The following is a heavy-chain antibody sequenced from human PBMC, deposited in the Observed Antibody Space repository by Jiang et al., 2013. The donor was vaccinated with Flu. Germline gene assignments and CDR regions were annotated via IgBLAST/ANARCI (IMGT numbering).Heavy chain of an antibody. CDR3: ARGERLGSDY. J-gene: IGHJ4*02. CDR1: GGSITNYY. D-gene: IGHD3-16*01. V-gene: IGHV4-59*01. Sequence: GLVKPSETLSLTCTVSGGSITNYYWSWIRQSPRKGLEWIGYSLTVGHQLQPPLRSRVVISIDTSKNQFSLKLTSVTDADTAMYYCARGERLGSDYWGQGALVTVSS. CDR2: SLTVGH.